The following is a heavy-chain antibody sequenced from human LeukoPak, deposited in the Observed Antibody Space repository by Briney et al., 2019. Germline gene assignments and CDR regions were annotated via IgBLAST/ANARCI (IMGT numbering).Heavy chain of an antibody. Sequence: ASVKVPCKASGYTFTSYDINWVRQAAGQGLEWMGWMNPNSGNTDYAQKFQSRVTMTRNTSISTAYMELSSLRSEDTAVYYCARGPFGSDYWGQGTLVTVSS. J-gene: IGHJ4*02. CDR1: GYTFTSYD. CDR2: MNPNSGNT. V-gene: IGHV1-8*01. CDR3: ARGPFGSDY. D-gene: IGHD3-16*01.